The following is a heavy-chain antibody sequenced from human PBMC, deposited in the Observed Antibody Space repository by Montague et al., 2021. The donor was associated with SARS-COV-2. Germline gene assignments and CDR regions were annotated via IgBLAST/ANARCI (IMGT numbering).Heavy chain of an antibody. V-gene: IGHV4-59*13. Sequence: SETLSLTCTVSGDSIGNYYWTWIRQSPGKGLEWIGYIYYSGSTNYNPSLKSRVTISLDTSKNQFSLKLSSVTAEDTAVYYCAREDLLWFGESRGMDVWGQGTTVTVSS. CDR1: GDSIGNYY. J-gene: IGHJ6*02. D-gene: IGHD3-10*01. CDR3: AREDLLWFGESRGMDV. CDR2: IYYSGST.